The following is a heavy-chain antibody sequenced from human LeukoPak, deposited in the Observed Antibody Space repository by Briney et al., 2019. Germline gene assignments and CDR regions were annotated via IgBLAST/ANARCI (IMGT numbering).Heavy chain of an antibody. CDR3: AKGTTMVRNNWFDP. Sequence: GGSLRLSCAASGFTFSSYWMSWVRQAPGKGLEWVANIKQDGSEKYYVDSVKGRFTISRNNSKNTLYLQMNSLRAEDTAVYYCAKGTTMVRNNWFDPWGQGTLVTVSS. CDR2: IKQDGSEK. CDR1: GFTFSSYW. D-gene: IGHD3-10*01. V-gene: IGHV3-7*03. J-gene: IGHJ5*02.